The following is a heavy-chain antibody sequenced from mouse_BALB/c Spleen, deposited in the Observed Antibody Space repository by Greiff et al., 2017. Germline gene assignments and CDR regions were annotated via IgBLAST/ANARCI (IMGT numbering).Heavy chain of an antibody. J-gene: IGHJ3*01. V-gene: IGHV5-9-4*01. CDR1: GFTFSSYA. CDR2: ISSGGSYT. Sequence: EVKLVESGGGLVKPGGSLKLSCAASGFTFSSYAMSWVRQSPEKRLEWVAEISSGGSYTYYPDTVTGRFTISRDNAKNTLYLEMSSLRSEDTAMYYCARVPPYGPFAYWGQGTLVTVSA. CDR3: ARVPPYGPFAY. D-gene: IGHD1-1*02.